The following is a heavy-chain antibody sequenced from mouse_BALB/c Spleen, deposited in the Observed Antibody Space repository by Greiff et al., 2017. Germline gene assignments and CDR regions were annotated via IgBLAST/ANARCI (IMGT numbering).Heavy chain of an antibody. CDR3: ARKRRYYFDY. Sequence: EVQRVESGGGLVKPGGSLKLSCAASGFTFSSYAMSWVRQSPEKRLEWVAEISSGGSYTYYPDTVTGRFTISRDNAKNTLYLEMSSLRSEDTAMYYCARKRRYYFDYWGQGTTLTVSS. CDR1: GFTFSSYA. V-gene: IGHV5-9-4*01. J-gene: IGHJ2*01. CDR2: ISSGGSYT. D-gene: IGHD1-1*01.